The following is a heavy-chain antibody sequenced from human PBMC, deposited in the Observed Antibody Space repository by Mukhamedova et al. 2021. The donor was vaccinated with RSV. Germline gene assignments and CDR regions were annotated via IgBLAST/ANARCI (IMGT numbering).Heavy chain of an antibody. Sequence: DTTNYAQKFQGRVTVTGDTSTSTVYMDLSSLRSEDTAVYHCAREIGVFPLGDFWTGYYDYWGQGTLVTVAS. CDR2: DTT. CDR3: AREIGVFPLGDFWTGYYDY. J-gene: IGHJ4*02. D-gene: IGHD3/OR15-3a*01. V-gene: IGHV1-46*01.